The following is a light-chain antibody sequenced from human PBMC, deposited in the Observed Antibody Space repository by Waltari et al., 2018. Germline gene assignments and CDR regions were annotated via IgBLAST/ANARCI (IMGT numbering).Light chain of an antibody. Sequence: SYVLTQPPSVSVAPGKTARITCGGNNIGSKSVHWYQKKPGQAPVVVIYDKGDRPSGIPERFSGSNSGNTATLTISRVEAGDEADYYCQVWDSSSDPLKVFGGGTKLTVL. CDR1: NIGSKS. CDR3: QVWDSSSDPLKV. CDR2: DKG. J-gene: IGLJ2*01. V-gene: IGLV3-21*04.